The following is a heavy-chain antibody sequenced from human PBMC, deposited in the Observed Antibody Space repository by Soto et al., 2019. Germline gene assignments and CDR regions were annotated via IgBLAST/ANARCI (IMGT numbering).Heavy chain of an antibody. J-gene: IGHJ6*02. D-gene: IGHD5-18*01. CDR1: GYTFSNYG. V-gene: IGHV1-18*01. Sequence: ASVKVSCKASGYTFSNYGISWVRQGPGQGLEWMGWISGYNGNTHYEEKVQDRIKMTTDTSTSTTYLELRSLRSDDSAVYFCARDPGFGFGYSYAFAMDVWGHGTTVTVSS. CDR2: ISGYNGNT. CDR3: ARDPGFGFGYSYAFAMDV.